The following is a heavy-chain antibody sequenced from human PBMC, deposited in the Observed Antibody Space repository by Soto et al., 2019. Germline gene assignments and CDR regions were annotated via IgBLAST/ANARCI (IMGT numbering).Heavy chain of an antibody. J-gene: IGHJ5*02. CDR1: GGSITSGGSF. CDR2: IGYSGAT. Sequence: SETLSLTCTVSGGSITSGGSFWSWIRQHPGKGPEWIAFIGYSGATSYNPSLASRVTISADTYKSQFSLNLRSVTAADTAVYYCARGGASSRWFAPWGQGTLVTVSS. V-gene: IGHV4-31*03. D-gene: IGHD2-15*01. CDR3: ARGGASSRWFAP.